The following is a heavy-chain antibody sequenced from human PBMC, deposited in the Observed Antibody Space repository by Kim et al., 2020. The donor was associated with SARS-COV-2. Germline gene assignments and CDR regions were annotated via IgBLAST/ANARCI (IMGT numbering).Heavy chain of an antibody. Sequence: NPSLKGRVTRSVDTSKNQFALQLGSVTAADTAVYYCARGGWLQSYFDYWGQGTLVTVSS. V-gene: IGHV4-34*01. J-gene: IGHJ4*02. CDR3: ARGGWLQSYFDY. D-gene: IGHD5-12*01.